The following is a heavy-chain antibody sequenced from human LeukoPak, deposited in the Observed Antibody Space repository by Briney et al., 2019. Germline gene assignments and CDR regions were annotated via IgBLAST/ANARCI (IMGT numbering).Heavy chain of an antibody. D-gene: IGHD3-10*01. CDR3: ARDGVGYFDY. J-gene: IGHJ4*02. V-gene: IGHV4-31*11. CDR2: IYYSGST. CDR1: GGSFSGYY. Sequence: KPSETLSLTCAVYGGSFSGYYWSWIRQHPGKGLEWIGYIYYSGSTYYNPSLKSRVTISVDTSKNQFSLKLSSVTAADTAVYYCARDGVGYFDYWGQGTLVTVSS.